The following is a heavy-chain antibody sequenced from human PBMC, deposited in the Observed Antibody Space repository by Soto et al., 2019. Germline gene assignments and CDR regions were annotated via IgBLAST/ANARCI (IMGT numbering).Heavy chain of an antibody. Sequence: HPGGSLRLSCAASGFTVSSEAMSWVRQAPGKALEGVSVIYSGGRTYYADSVKGRFSISRDNSKNMVYLQMDSLRVEDTAVYYCARDPGYSWGQGTLVTVSS. CDR1: GFTVSSEA. CDR3: ARDPGYS. CDR2: IYSGGRT. J-gene: IGHJ4*02. D-gene: IGHD2-15*01. V-gene: IGHV3-53*01.